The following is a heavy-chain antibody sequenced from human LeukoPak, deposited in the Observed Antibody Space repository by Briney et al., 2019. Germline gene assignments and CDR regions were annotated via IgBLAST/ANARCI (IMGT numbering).Heavy chain of an antibody. J-gene: IGHJ6*03. D-gene: IGHD6-13*01. V-gene: IGHV1-18*01. CDR3: ASSSTSRPDYYYYMDV. Sequence: ASVKVSCKASGYTFTSYGISWVRQAPGQGLEWMGWISAYNGNTSYAQKLQGRVTMTTDTSTSTAYMELRSLRSDGTAVYYCASSSTSRPDYYYYMDVWGKGTTVTISS. CDR1: GYTFTSYG. CDR2: ISAYNGNT.